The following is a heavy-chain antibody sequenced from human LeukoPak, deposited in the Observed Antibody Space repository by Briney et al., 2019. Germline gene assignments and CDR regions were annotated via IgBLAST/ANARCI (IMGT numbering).Heavy chain of an antibody. Sequence: GGSLRLSCAASGFTFSNAWMSWVRQAPGKGLEWVGRIKSKTDGGTTDYAAPVKGRFTISRDDSKNTLYLQMNSLKTEDTAVYYCTTELPHITTIVVRIDYWGQGTLVTVSS. CDR2: IKSKTDGGTT. CDR3: TTELPHITTIVVRIDY. J-gene: IGHJ4*02. V-gene: IGHV3-15*01. CDR1: GFTFSNAW. D-gene: IGHD3-22*01.